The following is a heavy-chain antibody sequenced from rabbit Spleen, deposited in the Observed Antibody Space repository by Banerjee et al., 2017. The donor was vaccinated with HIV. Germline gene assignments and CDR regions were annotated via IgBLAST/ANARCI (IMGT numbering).Heavy chain of an antibody. J-gene: IGHJ4*01. CDR2: IGTGSSDST. CDR3: ARDAGNDYGINL. CDR1: GFDFSSSYY. Sequence: QEQLVESGGGLVQPEGSLTLTCKASGFDFSSSYYMCWVRQAPGKGPEWIACIGTGSSDSTYSATWAKGRFTISKTSSTTVTLQMTSLTAADTATYFCARDAGNDYGINLWGQGTLVTVS. V-gene: IGHV1S45*01. D-gene: IGHD2-1*01.